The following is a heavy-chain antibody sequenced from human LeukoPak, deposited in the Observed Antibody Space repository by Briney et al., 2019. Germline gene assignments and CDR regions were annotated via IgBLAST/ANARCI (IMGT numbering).Heavy chain of an antibody. CDR3: ARVGSGYRRLASTDY. D-gene: IGHD5-24*01. V-gene: IGHV4-39*01. Sequence: SETLSLTCTVSGGSISSTTYYWDWIRQPPGKGLEWIGTIYYSGSTYYNPSLKSRVTISVDTSKNEFSLNLSSVTAADTAVYYCARVGSGYRRLASTDYWGQGTLVTVSS. J-gene: IGHJ4*02. CDR2: IYYSGST. CDR1: GGSISSTTYY.